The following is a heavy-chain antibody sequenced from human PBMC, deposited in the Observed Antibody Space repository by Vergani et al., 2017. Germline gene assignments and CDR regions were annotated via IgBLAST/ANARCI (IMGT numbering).Heavy chain of an antibody. CDR2: INHSGST. CDR3: AADSSSRYY. D-gene: IGHD6-6*01. J-gene: IGHJ4*02. CDR1: GGSFSGYY. Sequence: QVQLQQWGAGLLKPSETLSLTCAVYGGSFSGYYWSWIRQPPGKGLEWIGEINHSGSTNYNPSLKSRGTISVDTAKHQFSLKLSSVTAADTAVYYCAADSSSRYYWGQGTLVTVSS. V-gene: IGHV4-34*01.